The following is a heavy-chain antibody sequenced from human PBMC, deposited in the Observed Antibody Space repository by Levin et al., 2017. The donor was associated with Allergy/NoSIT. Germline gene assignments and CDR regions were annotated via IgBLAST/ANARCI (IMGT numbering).Heavy chain of an antibody. Sequence: GESLKISCAASGFIISGSAMHWVRQASGKGLEWVGRIRSKANNYATAYAASVKGRFTISRDDSKNTAFLQMNSLKTEDTAVYYCTRHGAAEGENFDSWGQGTLVTVSS. D-gene: IGHD6-13*01. CDR3: TRHGAAEGENFDS. J-gene: IGHJ4*02. V-gene: IGHV3-73*01. CDR1: GFIISGSA. CDR2: IRSKANNYAT.